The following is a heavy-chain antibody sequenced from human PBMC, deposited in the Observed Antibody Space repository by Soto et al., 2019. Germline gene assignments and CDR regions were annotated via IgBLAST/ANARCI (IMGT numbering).Heavy chain of an antibody. Sequence: PSVPMCLTCTVSGEYISDYYWSWIRKHPGKGLEWIGYIYYSGSTNYNPSLKSRVTISVDTSKNQFSLKLNSVTAADTAVYYCAKESITMVRGVMGFDYWGQGTLVTVSS. D-gene: IGHD3-10*01. J-gene: IGHJ4*02. V-gene: IGHV4-59*12. CDR3: AKESITMVRGVMGFDY. CDR1: GEYISDYY. CDR2: IYYSGST.